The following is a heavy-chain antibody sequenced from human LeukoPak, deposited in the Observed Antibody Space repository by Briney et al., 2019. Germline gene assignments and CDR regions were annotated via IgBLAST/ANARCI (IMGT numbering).Heavy chain of an antibody. V-gene: IGHV1-8*01. CDR2: MNPNSGNT. J-gene: IGHJ6*03. CDR1: GYTFTSYD. CDR3: ARTMTTVTTADYYYYMDV. Sequence: ASVKVSCKASGYTFTSYDINWVRQATGQGLEWMGWMNPNSGNTGYAQKFQGRVTMTRNTSISTAYMELSSLRSEDTAVYYCARTMTTVTTADYYYYMDVWGKGTTVTISS. D-gene: IGHD4-17*01.